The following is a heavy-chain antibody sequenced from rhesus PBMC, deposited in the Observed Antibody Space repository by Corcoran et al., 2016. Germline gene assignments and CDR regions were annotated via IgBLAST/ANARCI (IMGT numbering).Heavy chain of an antibody. CDR3: ARVHDWGDYYFDY. V-gene: IGHV4-147*01. CDR1: GYSISSNY. Sequence: QVQLQESGPGLVKPSETLSLTCAVSGYSISSNYWSWIRQPPGKGLEWIGYIYGSSGSTYYTPSRKSRVTISPDTSKNRFALKLSSVTAADTAVYYCARVHDWGDYYFDYWGQGVLVTVSS. J-gene: IGHJ4*01. CDR2: IYGSSGST. D-gene: IGHD3-34*01.